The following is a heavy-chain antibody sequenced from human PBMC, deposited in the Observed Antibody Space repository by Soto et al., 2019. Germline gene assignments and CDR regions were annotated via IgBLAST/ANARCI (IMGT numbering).Heavy chain of an antibody. J-gene: IGHJ4*02. CDR3: AREGRSAAPQAGFDL. D-gene: IGHD3-10*01. V-gene: IGHV4-31*03. Sequence: PWETLSLTCTVSGNSISTGAYYWSRLRQHPVKGLEWIGHIFYSGNTHYSPSLESRVTISVDTSKNQFSIKLTSVTVADTAVYYCAREGRSAAPQAGFDLWGQGTLVTVSS. CDR2: IFYSGNT. CDR1: GNSISTGAYY.